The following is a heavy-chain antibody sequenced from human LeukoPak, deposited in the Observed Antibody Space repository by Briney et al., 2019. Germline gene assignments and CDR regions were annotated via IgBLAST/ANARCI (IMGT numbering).Heavy chain of an antibody. J-gene: IGHJ4*02. D-gene: IGHD3-22*01. Sequence: PSETLSLTCTVSGGSISSSSYYWGWIRQPPGKGLEWIGRIHTSGSTNYNPSLKSRVTISVDTSKNQFSLKLSSVTAADTAVYYCARDDYDTSGYYSWGQGTLVTVSS. V-gene: IGHV4-39*07. CDR3: ARDDYDTSGYYS. CDR1: GGSISSSSYY. CDR2: IHTSGST.